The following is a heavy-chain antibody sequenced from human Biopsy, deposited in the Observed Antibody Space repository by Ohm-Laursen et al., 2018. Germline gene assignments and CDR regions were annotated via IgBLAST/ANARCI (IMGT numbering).Heavy chain of an antibody. D-gene: IGHD3-22*01. Sequence: GTLSLTCAVYGESFSGYYWTWIRQPPGKGLEGIGEINHSGSTDYNPSLKSRVTILVDTSKNQFSLKLNSVTAADTAVYYCGRREVVITHDAFDTWGQGTMVTVSS. V-gene: IGHV4-34*01. CDR2: INHSGST. J-gene: IGHJ3*02. CDR1: GESFSGYY. CDR3: GRREVVITHDAFDT.